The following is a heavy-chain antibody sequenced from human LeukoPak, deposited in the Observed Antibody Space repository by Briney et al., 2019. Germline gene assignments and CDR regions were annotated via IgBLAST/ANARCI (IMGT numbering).Heavy chain of an antibody. CDR3: ATNHYYDSSGSVDY. J-gene: IGHJ4*02. CDR1: GGTFSSYA. D-gene: IGHD3-22*01. CDR2: IIPIFGTA. V-gene: IGHV1-69*13. Sequence: SVTVSCKASGGTFSSYAISWVRQAPGQGLEWMGGIIPIFGTANYAQKFQGRVTITADESTSTAYMELSSLRSEDTAVYYCATNHYYDSSGSVDYWGQGTLVTVSS.